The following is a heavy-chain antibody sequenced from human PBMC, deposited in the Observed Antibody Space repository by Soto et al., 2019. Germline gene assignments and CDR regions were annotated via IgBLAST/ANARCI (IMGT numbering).Heavy chain of an antibody. V-gene: IGHV4-31*03. CDR2: IYYSGST. D-gene: IGHD2-2*01. J-gene: IGHJ6*02. CDR3: ARFWRRPAAIYYYYGMDV. Sequence: QVQLQESGPGLVKPSQTLSLTCTVPGGSISSGGYYWSWIRQHPGKGLEWIGYIYYSGSTYYNPSLRSRVTISVDTTKNQFSLKLSSVTAADTAVYYCARFWRRPAAIYYYYGMDVWGQGTTVTVSS. CDR1: GGSISSGGYY.